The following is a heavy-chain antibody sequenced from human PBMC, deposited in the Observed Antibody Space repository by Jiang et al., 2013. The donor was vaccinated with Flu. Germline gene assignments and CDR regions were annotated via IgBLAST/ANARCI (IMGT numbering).Heavy chain of an antibody. Sequence: RLSCAASGFTFSSYGMHWVRQAPGKGLEWVAVIWYDGSNKYYADSVKGRFTISRDNSKNTLYLQMNSLRAEDTAVYYCARDLYYYDSSGYFDYWGQGTLVTVSS. V-gene: IGHV3-33*08. CDR1: GFTFSSYG. D-gene: IGHD3-22*01. CDR2: IWYDGSNK. CDR3: ARDLYYYDSSGYFDY. J-gene: IGHJ4*02.